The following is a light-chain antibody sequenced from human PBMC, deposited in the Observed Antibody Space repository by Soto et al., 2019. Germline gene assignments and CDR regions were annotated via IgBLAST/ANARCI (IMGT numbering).Light chain of an antibody. CDR2: DAS. CDR3: QQYNSYSPAP. V-gene: IGKV1-5*01. J-gene: IGKJ1*01. Sequence: DIKMYKSPSAVSAYVGDSVTITCRASQSITTWLAWYQQRPGKAPKLVIYDASSLESGVPSRFSGSGSGTEFTLTISSLQPDDFATYYCQQYNSYSPAPFGQVAKV. CDR1: QSITTW.